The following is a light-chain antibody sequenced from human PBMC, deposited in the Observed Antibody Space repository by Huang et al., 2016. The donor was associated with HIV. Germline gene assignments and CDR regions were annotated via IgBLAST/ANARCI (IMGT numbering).Light chain of an antibody. CDR2: GSS. V-gene: IGKV3-15*01. CDR3: HQYNNWLLS. Sequence: EIVMTQSPATLSVSPGQRVTLSCRAKRSVSTNLAWYQQRHGQAPRLLIYGSSTRAPGIPARFSGSGSGTDFSLTISSLQSEDVALYYCHQYNNWLLSFGGGTRV. J-gene: IGKJ4*01. CDR1: RSVSTN.